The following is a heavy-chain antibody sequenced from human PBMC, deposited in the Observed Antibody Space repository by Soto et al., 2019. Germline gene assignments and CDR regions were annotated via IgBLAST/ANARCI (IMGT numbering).Heavy chain of an antibody. CDR1: GGTGISGSYC. J-gene: IGHJ5*02. Sequence: PSETLSLTCTVSGGTGISGSYCWSWIRKPPGKGLEWIGYIYYSGSTNYNPSLKSRVTISVDTSKNQFSLKLSSVTAADTAVYYCAREMGQVVTAISLYNWFDPWGQGTLVTVSS. V-gene: IGHV4-61*01. D-gene: IGHD2-21*02. CDR2: IYYSGST. CDR3: AREMGQVVTAISLYNWFDP.